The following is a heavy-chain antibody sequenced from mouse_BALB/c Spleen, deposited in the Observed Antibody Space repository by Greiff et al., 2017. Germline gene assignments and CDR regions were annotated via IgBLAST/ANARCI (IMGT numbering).Heavy chain of an antibody. J-gene: IGHJ2*01. Sequence: EVQVVESGGGLVKPGGSLKLSCAASGFTFSSYAMSWVRQSPEKRLEWVAEISSGGSYTYYPDTVTGRFTISRDNAKNTLYLEMSSLRSEDTAMYYCAWDEDYGNYDYWGQGTTLTVSS. CDR3: AWDEDYGNYDY. D-gene: IGHD2-1*01. CDR2: ISSGGSYT. CDR1: GFTFSSYA. V-gene: IGHV5-9-4*01.